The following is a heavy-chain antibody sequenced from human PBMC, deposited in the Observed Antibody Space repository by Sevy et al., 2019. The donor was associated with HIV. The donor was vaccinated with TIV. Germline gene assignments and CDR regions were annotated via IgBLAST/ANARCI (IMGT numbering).Heavy chain of an antibody. CDR3: AREGSICGVVPNCGMDV. D-gene: IGHD3-3*01. Sequence: GGSLRLSCAASGFTFSSYEMNWVRQAPGKGLEWVSYISSSGSTIYYADSVKGRFTISRDNAKNSLYLQMNSLRAEDTAVYYCAREGSICGVVPNCGMDVWGQGTTVTVSS. V-gene: IGHV3-48*03. CDR2: ISSSGSTI. J-gene: IGHJ6*02. CDR1: GFTFSSYE.